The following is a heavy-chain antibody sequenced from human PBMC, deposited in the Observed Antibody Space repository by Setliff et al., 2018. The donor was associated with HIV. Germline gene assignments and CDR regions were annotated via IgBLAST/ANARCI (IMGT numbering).Heavy chain of an antibody. Sequence: SETLSLTCTVSGGSISSGDYYWSWIRQHPGKGLEWIGYIYYSGSTYYNPSLKSRITISVDTSKNHFSLKLGFVTAADTAVYYCARGESTTWDLAEYFQHWGHGTLVTVSS. CDR2: IYYSGST. J-gene: IGHJ1*01. V-gene: IGHV4-31*03. D-gene: IGHD2-2*01. CDR1: GGSISSGDYY. CDR3: ARGESTTWDLAEYFQH.